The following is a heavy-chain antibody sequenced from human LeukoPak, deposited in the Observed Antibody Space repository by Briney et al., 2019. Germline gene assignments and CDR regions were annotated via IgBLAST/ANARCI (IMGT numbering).Heavy chain of an antibody. J-gene: IGHJ3*02. V-gene: IGHV3-21*01. D-gene: IGHD6-19*01. CDR2: ISSSRSYI. Sequence: GGSLRLSCAASGFTFSSYSMNWVRQAPGKGLEWVSSISSSRSYIYYADSVKGRFTISRDNAKNSLYLQMNSLRAEDTAVYYCASDLPLFSSGSLVDIWGQGTMVTVSS. CDR3: ASDLPLFSSGSLVDI. CDR1: GFTFSSYS.